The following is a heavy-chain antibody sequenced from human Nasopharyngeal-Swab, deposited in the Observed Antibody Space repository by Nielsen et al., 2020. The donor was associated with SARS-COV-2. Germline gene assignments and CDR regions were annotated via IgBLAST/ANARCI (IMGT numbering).Heavy chain of an antibody. CDR2: ISAYNGNT. D-gene: IGHD2-2*01. CDR3: ARGYCSSTSCHYFDY. Sequence: WVRQAPGQGLEWMGWISAYNGNTNYAQKLQGRVTMTTDTSTSTAYMELRSLRSDDTAVYYCARGYCSSTSCHYFDYWGQGTLVTVSS. V-gene: IGHV1-18*01. J-gene: IGHJ4*02.